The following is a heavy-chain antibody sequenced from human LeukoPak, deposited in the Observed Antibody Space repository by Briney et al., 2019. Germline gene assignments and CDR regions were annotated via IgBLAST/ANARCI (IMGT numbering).Heavy chain of an antibody. CDR3: ARAGRWEGRPHAFDI. Sequence: SETLSLTCTVSGGSISNYYWNYIRQPPGKGLEWIGYIYYSGITNYNPSLKSRVTISVDTSKNQFSLKLSSVTAADTAVYYCARAGRWEGRPHAFDIWGQGTMVAVSS. D-gene: IGHD1-26*01. J-gene: IGHJ3*02. CDR2: IYYSGIT. CDR1: GGSISNYY. V-gene: IGHV4-59*01.